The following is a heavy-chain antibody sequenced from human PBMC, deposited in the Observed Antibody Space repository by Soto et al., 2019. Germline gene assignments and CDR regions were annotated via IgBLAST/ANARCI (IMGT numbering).Heavy chain of an antibody. V-gene: IGHV3-64*01. CDR2: INSNGGST. J-gene: IGHJ4*02. CDR3: ARRDGYNFDY. D-gene: IGHD5-12*01. Sequence: EVQLVESGGGLVQAGGSLRLSCAASGFTFSSYAMHWVRQAPGKGLEYVSAINSNGGSTYYANSVKGRFTISRDNSKNTLYLQMGSLRAEDMAVYYCARRDGYNFDYWGQGTLVNVSS. CDR1: GFTFSSYA.